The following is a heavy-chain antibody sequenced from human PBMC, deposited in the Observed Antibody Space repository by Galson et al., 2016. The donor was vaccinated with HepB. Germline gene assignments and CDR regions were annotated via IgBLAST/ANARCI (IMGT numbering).Heavy chain of an antibody. D-gene: IGHD1-14*01. J-gene: IGHJ4*02. CDR2: LSDSGGST. Sequence: SLRLSCAASGITFSRYAMSWVRQAPGKGLEWVSGLSDSGGSTDYTGSVKGRFTISRDNSKNTLYLQMNSLRAEDTAVYYCAKAQGPHHQMYHYFDSWGQGTLVTVSS. V-gene: IGHV3-23*01. CDR1: GITFSRYA. CDR3: AKAQGPHHQMYHYFDS.